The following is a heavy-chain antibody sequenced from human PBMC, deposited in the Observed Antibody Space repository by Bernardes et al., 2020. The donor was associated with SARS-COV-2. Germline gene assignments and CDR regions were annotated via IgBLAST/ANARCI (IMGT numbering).Heavy chain of an antibody. J-gene: IGHJ4*02. CDR2: ISSNSAST. Sequence: GSLSLSCAASGFTFSSFTMNWVRQAPGQGLEWVSSISSNSASTSYADSVMGRFSISRDNAKNSLFLQMNSLRVDDTAIYYCARGPIYSFDYWGQGTLVTVS. D-gene: IGHD2-15*01. V-gene: IGHV3-21*01. CDR3: ARGPIYSFDY. CDR1: GFTFSSFT.